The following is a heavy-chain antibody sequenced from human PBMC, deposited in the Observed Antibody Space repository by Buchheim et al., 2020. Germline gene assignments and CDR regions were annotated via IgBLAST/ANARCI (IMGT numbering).Heavy chain of an antibody. Sequence: EVQLVESGGGLVQPGGSLRLSCAASGFTFSTYWMHLVRQAPGKGLMWVSRINSDGSRTNYADSVKGRFTISRDNAKNTMSLPMNSLRAEDTAVYYCARDGPFDYWGQGTL. CDR1: GFTFSTYW. V-gene: IGHV3-74*01. CDR2: INSDGSRT. CDR3: ARDGPFDY. J-gene: IGHJ4*02.